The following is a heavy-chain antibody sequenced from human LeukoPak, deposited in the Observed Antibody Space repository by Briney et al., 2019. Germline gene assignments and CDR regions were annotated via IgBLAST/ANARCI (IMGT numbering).Heavy chain of an antibody. D-gene: IGHD5-24*01. V-gene: IGHV4-59*01. Sequence: ASETLSLTCTDSGGSISSYYWSWIRQPPGKGLERIAYIYYSGSTNYNPSLKSRVTISLDTSKNQFSLKLSSVTAADTAVYFCARGGNGYNYYPPLFDYWGQGTLVTVSS. J-gene: IGHJ4*02. CDR3: ARGGNGYNYYPPLFDY. CDR2: IYYSGST. CDR1: GGSISSYY.